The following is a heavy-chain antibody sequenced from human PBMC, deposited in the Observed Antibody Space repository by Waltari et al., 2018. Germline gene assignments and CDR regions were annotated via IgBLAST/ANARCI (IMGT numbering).Heavy chain of an antibody. Sequence: KESGPRLVKPSETLSLNCTVSGVSVSTPLLYWTWIRQSPGKGPEWIACVFHSGTTYYNPSLRGRVSMSVDSARGQFSLKLYPVTAADTAVYFCASHERVVPVFIESWGQGILVTVSS. CDR1: GVSVSTPLLY. J-gene: IGHJ1*01. V-gene: IGHV4-39*01. CDR3: ASHERVVPVFIES. D-gene: IGHD3-22*01. CDR2: VFHSGTT.